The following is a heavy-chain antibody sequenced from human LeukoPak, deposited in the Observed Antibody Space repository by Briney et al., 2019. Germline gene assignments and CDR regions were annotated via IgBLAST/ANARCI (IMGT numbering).Heavy chain of an antibody. Sequence: GGSLRLSCAASGFTFSSYEMNWVRQAPGKGLEWVSYISSSGSTIYYADSVKGRFTISRDNAKNSLYLQMNSLRAEDTAVYYCARDLIRISTKSFRRDFDYWGQGTLVTVSS. V-gene: IGHV3-48*03. CDR2: ISSSGSTI. CDR1: GFTFSSYE. CDR3: ARDLIRISTKSFRRDFDY. J-gene: IGHJ4*02. D-gene: IGHD2/OR15-2a*01.